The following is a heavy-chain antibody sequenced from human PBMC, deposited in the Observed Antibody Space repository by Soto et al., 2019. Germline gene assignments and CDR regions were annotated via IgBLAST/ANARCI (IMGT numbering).Heavy chain of an antibody. J-gene: IGHJ3*02. CDR3: AKDSSGWYGAFDI. D-gene: IGHD6-19*01. V-gene: IGHV3-9*01. CDR2: ISWNSGSI. Sequence: EVQLVESGGGLVQPGRSLRLSCAASGFTFDDYAMHWVRQAPGKGLEWVSGISWNSGSIGYADSVKGRFTISRDNAKNSLYLQMNRLRAEDTALYYCAKDSSGWYGAFDIWGQGTMVTVSS. CDR1: GFTFDDYA.